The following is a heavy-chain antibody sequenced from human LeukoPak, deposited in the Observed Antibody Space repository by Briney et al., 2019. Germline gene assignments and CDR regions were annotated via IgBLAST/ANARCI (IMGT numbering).Heavy chain of an antibody. CDR2: IYTSGST. D-gene: IGHD4-17*01. CDR1: GGSISSGSYY. J-gene: IGHJ5*02. V-gene: IGHV4-61*02. CDR3: AREFLLNSLGTTVTINWFDP. Sequence: TLSLTCTVSGGSISSGSYYWSWIRQPAGKGLEWIGRIYTSGSTNYNPSLKSRVTISVDTSKNQFSLKLSSVTAADTAVYYCAREFLLNSLGTTVTINWFDPWGQGTLVTVSS.